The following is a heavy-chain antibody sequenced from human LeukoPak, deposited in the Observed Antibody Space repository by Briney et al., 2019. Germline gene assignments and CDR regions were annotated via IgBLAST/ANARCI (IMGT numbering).Heavy chain of an antibody. CDR2: ISSSSSYI. V-gene: IGHV3-21*01. CDR3: ARTTRDYYDSSGPGEYGMDV. D-gene: IGHD3-22*01. J-gene: IGHJ6*02. Sequence: GGSLRLSCAASWFTFSSYSMNWGRPAPGEGLGWGSSISSSSSYIYYADSVKGRFTISRDNAKNSLYLQMNSLRAEDTAVYYCARTTRDYYDSSGPGEYGMDVWGQGTTVTVSS. CDR1: WFTFSSYS.